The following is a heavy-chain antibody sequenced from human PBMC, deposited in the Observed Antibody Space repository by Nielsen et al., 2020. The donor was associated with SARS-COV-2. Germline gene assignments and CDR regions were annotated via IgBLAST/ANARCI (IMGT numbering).Heavy chain of an antibody. Sequence: SGPTLVKPTQTLTLTCTFSGFSLSTSGEGVGWIRQPPGKALEWLALIYWNDYKRYSPSLKNRLTITKHTSKNQVVLTMTNMDPVDTATYYCAYRSVEDAFDIWGQGTMVTVSS. V-gene: IGHV2-5*01. CDR2: IYWNDYK. CDR1: GFSLSTSGEG. CDR3: AYRSVEDAFDI. D-gene: IGHD3-3*01. J-gene: IGHJ3*02.